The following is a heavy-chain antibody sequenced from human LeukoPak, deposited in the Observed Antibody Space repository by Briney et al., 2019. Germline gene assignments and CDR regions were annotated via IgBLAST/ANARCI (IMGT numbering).Heavy chain of an antibody. Sequence: SETLSLTCTVSGGSISTYFWSWIRQPPGKGMEWIGYIYHDGSTNYNPSLNRRVAISVDTSQNEFSLKLTSVTAADTAVYYCARGETYSSGWPYFDYWGQGTLVTVSS. V-gene: IGHV4-59*12. CDR2: IYHDGST. CDR3: ARGETYSSGWPYFDY. D-gene: IGHD6-19*01. CDR1: GGSISTYF. J-gene: IGHJ4*02.